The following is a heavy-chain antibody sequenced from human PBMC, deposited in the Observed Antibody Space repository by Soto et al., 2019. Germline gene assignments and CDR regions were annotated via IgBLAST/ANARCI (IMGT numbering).Heavy chain of an antibody. J-gene: IGHJ4*02. CDR3: ARVGATTWY. CDR1: GCSLSSYW. CDR2: VNSDGSIT. Sequence: PEGSVRGSCAASGCSLSSYWKHWVRQAPGKGLVWVSRVNSDGSITNYADAVKGRFTISRDNAKNTLYLQMDGLRAEDTAVYYCARVGATTWYWGQGTLVTVSS. V-gene: IGHV3-74*01. D-gene: IGHD1-26*01.